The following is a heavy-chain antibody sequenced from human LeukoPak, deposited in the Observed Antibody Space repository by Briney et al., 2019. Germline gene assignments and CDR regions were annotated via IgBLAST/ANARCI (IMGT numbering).Heavy chain of an antibody. V-gene: IGHV1-69*05. CDR1: GGTFSSYA. CDR2: IIPIFGTA. Sequence: ASVKVSCKASGGTFSSYAISWVRQAPGQGLEWMGRIIPIFGTANYAQKFQGRVTITTDESTSTAYMELSSLRSEDTAVYYCAKGGAKHDYGDYFDYWGQGTLVTVPS. J-gene: IGHJ4*02. D-gene: IGHD4-17*01. CDR3: AKGGAKHDYGDYFDY.